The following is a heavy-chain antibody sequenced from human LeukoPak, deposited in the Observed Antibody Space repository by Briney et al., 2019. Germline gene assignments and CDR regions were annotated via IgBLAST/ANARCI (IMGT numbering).Heavy chain of an antibody. Sequence: GGSLRLSCAASGFSFRSYTMNWVRQPPGKGLEWVSNIGTSSTTIYYADSVKGRFTISRDNSKNTLYLQLNSLRAEDTAVYYCATTGGSWYDGSLDYWGQGTLVTVSS. CDR2: IGTSSTTI. J-gene: IGHJ4*02. D-gene: IGHD6-13*01. V-gene: IGHV3-48*01. CDR1: GFSFRSYT. CDR3: ATTGGSWYDGSLDY.